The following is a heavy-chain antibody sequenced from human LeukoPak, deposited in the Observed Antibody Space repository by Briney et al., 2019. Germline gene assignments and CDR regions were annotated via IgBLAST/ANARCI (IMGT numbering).Heavy chain of an antibody. J-gene: IGHJ4*02. V-gene: IGHV3-7*03. CDR2: IKQDGSEK. CDR1: GFTFSSYW. D-gene: IGHD3-10*01. CDR3: AKYYGSGSYSFVDY. Sequence: PGGSLRLSCAASGFTFSSYWMSWVRQAPGKGLEWVANIKQDGSEKYYVDSVKGRFTISRDNAKNTLYLQMNSLRAEDTAVYYCAKYYGSGSYSFVDYWGQGTLVTVSS.